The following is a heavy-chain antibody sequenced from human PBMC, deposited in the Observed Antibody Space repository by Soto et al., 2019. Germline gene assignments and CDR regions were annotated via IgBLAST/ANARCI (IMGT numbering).Heavy chain of an antibody. J-gene: IGHJ6*03. CDR1: EFTFSGRS. CDR2: IDKVGTDS. CDR3: ARGCFGPDV. Sequence: EVQLVESGGGSDQPGGSLRLSCAASEFTFSGRSVHWVRQAPGKGLVWVSGIDKVGTDSTYADSVKGRFTSSRDNAKNTVYLLMNSLRVEDTAVYYCARGCFGPDVWGKGTTVTVS. V-gene: IGHV3-74*03. D-gene: IGHD3-10*01.